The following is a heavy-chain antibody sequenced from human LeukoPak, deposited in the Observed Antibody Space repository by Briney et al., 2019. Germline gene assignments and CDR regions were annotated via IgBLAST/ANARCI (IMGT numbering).Heavy chain of an antibody. CDR1: GFTFSTYA. D-gene: IGHD1/OR15-1a*01. CDR3: ARAKKGTPLPISYYYYAMDV. J-gene: IGHJ6*02. V-gene: IGHV3-23*01. CDR2: ISGNGGST. Sequence: GGSLRLSCAASGFTFSTYAMNWVRQAPGKGLEWLSGISGNGGSTSHADSLRGRFNISRDNSKNTLYLEMNRLRVDDTAVYFCARAKKGTPLPISYYYYAMDVWGQGTTVTVSS.